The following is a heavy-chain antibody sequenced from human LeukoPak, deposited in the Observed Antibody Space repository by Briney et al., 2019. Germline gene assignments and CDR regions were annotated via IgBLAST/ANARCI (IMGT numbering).Heavy chain of an antibody. Sequence: SVKVSCKASGYTFTGYYMHWVRQAPGQGLEWMGGIIPIFGTANYAQKFQGRVTITADKSTSTAYMELRSLRSDDTAVYYCARVIRGYSYGLDAFDIWGQGTMVTVSS. CDR1: GYTFTGYY. D-gene: IGHD5-18*01. CDR3: ARVIRGYSYGLDAFDI. CDR2: IIPIFGTA. J-gene: IGHJ3*02. V-gene: IGHV1-69*06.